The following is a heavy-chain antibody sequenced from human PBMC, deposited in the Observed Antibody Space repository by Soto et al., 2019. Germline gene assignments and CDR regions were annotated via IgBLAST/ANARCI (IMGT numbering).Heavy chain of an antibody. V-gene: IGHV1-69*01. J-gene: IGHJ6*02. Sequence: QVQLVQSGAEVKKPGSSVKVSCKASGGTFSSYAISWVRQAPGQGLEWMGGIIPIFGTANYTQKFQGRVTINADESTSTAYMELSSLRSEDTAVYYCARASDCSGGSCYPIYYYYYGMDVWGQGTTVTVSS. CDR1: GGTFSSYA. D-gene: IGHD2-15*01. CDR3: ARASDCSGGSCYPIYYYYYGMDV. CDR2: IIPIFGTA.